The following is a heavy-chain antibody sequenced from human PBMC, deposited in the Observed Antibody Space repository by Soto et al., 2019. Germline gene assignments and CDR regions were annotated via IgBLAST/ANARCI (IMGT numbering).Heavy chain of an antibody. CDR2: IYYSGST. CDR3: ARVDSRGEGWFDP. J-gene: IGHJ5*02. D-gene: IGHD6-19*01. CDR1: GGSISSGGYY. Sequence: PSETLSLTCTVSGGSISSGGYYWSWIRQHPGKGLEWIGYIYYSGSTYYNPSLKSRVTISVDTSKNQFSLKLSSVTAADTAVYYCARVDSRGEGWFDPWGQGTLVTVSS. V-gene: IGHV4-31*03.